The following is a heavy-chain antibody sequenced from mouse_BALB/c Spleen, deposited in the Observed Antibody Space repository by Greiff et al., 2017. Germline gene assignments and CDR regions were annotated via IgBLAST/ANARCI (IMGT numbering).Heavy chain of an antibody. J-gene: IGHJ3*01. CDR1: GYTFTSYW. D-gene: IGHD2-14*01. V-gene: IGHV1-7*01. Sequence: QVQLQQSGAELAKPGASVKMSCKASGYTFTSYWMHWVKQRPGQGLEWIGYINPSTGYTEYNQKFKDKATLTADKSSSTAYMQLSSLTSEDSAVYYCAKIRYDWIAYWGKGTLVTVSA. CDR3: AKIRYDWIAY. CDR2: INPSTGYT.